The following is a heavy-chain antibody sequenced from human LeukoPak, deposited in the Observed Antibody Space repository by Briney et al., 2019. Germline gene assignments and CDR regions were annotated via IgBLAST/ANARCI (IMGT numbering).Heavy chain of an antibody. CDR2: INHSGST. J-gene: IGHJ6*02. D-gene: IGHD3-9*01. Sequence: SETLSLTCAVYGGSFSGYYWSWIRQPPGKGLEWIGEINHSGSTNYNPSLKSRVTISVDTSKNQFSLKLSSVTAADTAVYYCARDGESMYYDILTGVVGMDVWGQGTTVTVSS. V-gene: IGHV4-34*01. CDR1: GGSFSGYY. CDR3: ARDGESMYYDILTGVVGMDV.